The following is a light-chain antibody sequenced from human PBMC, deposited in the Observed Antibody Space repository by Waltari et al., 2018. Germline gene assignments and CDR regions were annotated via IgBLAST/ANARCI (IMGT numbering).Light chain of an antibody. V-gene: IGKV3-20*01. CDR2: GAS. CDR1: PNLTSTL. Sequence: ERVLAQSPGTLSLSPGERATLSCRASPNLTSTLLAWYQQKPGQAPRLLIYGASRRATGIADRFSGSGSGTDFTLTISRLEPEDFAVYYCQQYDSSPWTFGQGTKVEIK. CDR3: QQYDSSPWT. J-gene: IGKJ1*01.